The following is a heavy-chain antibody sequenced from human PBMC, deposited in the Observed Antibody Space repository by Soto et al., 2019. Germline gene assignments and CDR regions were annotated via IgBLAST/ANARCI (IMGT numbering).Heavy chain of an antibody. CDR3: ARRQIPPPTRGAANARGGMDV. CDR2: IWNDGSNN. J-gene: IGHJ6*02. CDR1: GFTFNNYG. D-gene: IGHD6-25*01. Sequence: QVQLVESGGGVVQPGRSLRLSCAASGFTFNNYGMHWVRQAPGKGLEWLAVIWNDGSNNYYANSVKGRFTISRDNSKNTLYLQMNSLRAEEAAVYYCARRQIPPPTRGAANARGGMDVWGQGTTVTVSS. V-gene: IGHV3-33*01.